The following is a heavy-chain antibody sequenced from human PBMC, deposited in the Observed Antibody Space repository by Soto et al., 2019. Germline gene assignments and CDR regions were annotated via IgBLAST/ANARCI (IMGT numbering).Heavy chain of an antibody. Sequence: ASVKVSCKASGYTFTSYGISWVRQAPGQGLEWMGWISAYNGNTNYAQKLQGRVTMTTDTSTSTAYMELRSLRSDDTAVYYCATGRYSYGWGFYYYGMEVWGQGTTVTV. CDR2: ISAYNGNT. D-gene: IGHD5-18*01. CDR3: ATGRYSYGWGFYYYGMEV. J-gene: IGHJ6*02. CDR1: GYTFTSYG. V-gene: IGHV1-18*01.